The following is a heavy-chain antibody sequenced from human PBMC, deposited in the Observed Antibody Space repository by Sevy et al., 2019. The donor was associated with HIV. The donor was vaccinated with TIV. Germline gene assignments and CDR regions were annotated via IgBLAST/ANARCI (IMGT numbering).Heavy chain of an antibody. CDR2: LKHKAYGGTL. J-gene: IGHJ4*02. CDR3: TRWKGVQSIFDY. D-gene: IGHD1-1*01. V-gene: IGHV3-49*04. CDR1: GFTFGDYA. Sequence: GSLRLSCTGSGFTFGDYAMSWVRQAPGKGLEWVAFLKHKAYGGTLDYAASVKGRFSISRDDSNSIAHLQMNDLKTEDTAIYYCTRWKGVQSIFDYWGQGALVTVSS.